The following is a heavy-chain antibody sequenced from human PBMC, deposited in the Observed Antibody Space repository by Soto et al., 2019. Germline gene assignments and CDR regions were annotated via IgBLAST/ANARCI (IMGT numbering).Heavy chain of an antibody. CDR1: GFTFSNYP. D-gene: IGHD6-25*01. CDR3: VSYSSVEAAHYYDYYVDV. V-gene: IGHV3-64*01. Sequence: EVQLVESGGGLVQPRGSLRLSCAASGFTFSNYPMHWARQAPGKGLEYVSAISSNGHSKYYAKSVKGRFPISRDNSKSTWYLQMGILRAKDMAVYYCVSYSSVEAAHYYDYYVDVWGNGTTVTVSS. J-gene: IGHJ6*03. CDR2: ISSNGHSK.